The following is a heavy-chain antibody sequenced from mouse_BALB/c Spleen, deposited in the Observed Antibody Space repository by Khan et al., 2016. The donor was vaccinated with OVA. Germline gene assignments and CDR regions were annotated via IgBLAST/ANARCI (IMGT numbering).Heavy chain of an antibody. Sequence: EVELVESGPGLVKPSQSLSLTCTVTGYSITSDYAWNWIRQFPGNKLEWMGFISYSGNNKYNPSLKSRFFITRDTSKNQVFLQLNSVTTEDPATYYCARVYGGDFDYWGQGTSLTVSS. CDR3: ARVYGGDFDY. D-gene: IGHD1-1*01. J-gene: IGHJ2*02. CDR1: GYSITSDYA. CDR2: ISYSGNN. V-gene: IGHV3-2*02.